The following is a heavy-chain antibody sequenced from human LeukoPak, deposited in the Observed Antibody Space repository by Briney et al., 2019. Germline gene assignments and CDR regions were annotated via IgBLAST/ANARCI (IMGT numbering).Heavy chain of an antibody. CDR1: GGSFCGYY. CDR2: INHSVRT. CDR3: HVRDVVVPAAMKAY. Sequence: SETLSLTCAVYGGSFCGYYWSWIRQPPGKGLEWSGEINHSVRTNYNPSLKSRVTISVDTSKNQFSMKLSSVPAADTAVYYCHVRDVVVPAAMKAYWGQRTLVTVSS. D-gene: IGHD2-2*01. J-gene: IGHJ4*02. V-gene: IGHV4-34*01.